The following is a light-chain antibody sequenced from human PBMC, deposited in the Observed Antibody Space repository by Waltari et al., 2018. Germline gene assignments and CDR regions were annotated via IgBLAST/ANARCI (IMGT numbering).Light chain of an antibody. Sequence: DIVMTQSPLSLPVTPGEPASISCRSSKSLLHRNGYTSLDWYLQKPGQSPQLLIYLAFNRASGVPDRFSGSGSGTDFTLKISRVEAEDVGVYYCMQTLQAPVTFGQGTKVEIK. V-gene: IGKV2-28*01. CDR2: LAF. J-gene: IGKJ1*01. CDR1: KSLLHRNGYTS. CDR3: MQTLQAPVT.